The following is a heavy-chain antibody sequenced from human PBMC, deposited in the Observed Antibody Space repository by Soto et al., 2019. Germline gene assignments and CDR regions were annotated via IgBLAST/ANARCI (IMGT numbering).Heavy chain of an antibody. J-gene: IGHJ4*02. CDR1: GASIGTNNW. CDR2: VYHSGTT. V-gene: IGHV4-4*02. Sequence: SETLSLTCAVSGASIGTNNWWSWVRQLPGKGLEWIGGVYHSGTTNCNPCLKSRVTISIDKSKNQFSLTLTCMTAADTALYYCAVPGRGDFDYWSQGTLVTVSS. D-gene: IGHD5-12*01. CDR3: AVPGRGDFDY.